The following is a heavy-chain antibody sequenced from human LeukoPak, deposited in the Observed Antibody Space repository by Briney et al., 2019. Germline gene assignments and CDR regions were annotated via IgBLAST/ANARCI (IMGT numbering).Heavy chain of an antibody. CDR1: GVSISSYY. CDR2: IYYSGST. J-gene: IGHJ4*02. CDR3: ASAPYY. D-gene: IGHD2-21*01. V-gene: IGHV4-59*01. Sequence: PSETLSLTCTVSGVSISSYYWSWIRQPPGKGLEWIGNIYYSGSTNYNPSLKSRATISVETSNNQFSLKLITVTPANTAVYYCASAPYYWGQGTLVTVSS.